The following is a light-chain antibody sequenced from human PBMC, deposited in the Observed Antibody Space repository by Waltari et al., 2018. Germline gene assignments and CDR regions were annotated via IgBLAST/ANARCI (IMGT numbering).Light chain of an antibody. CDR3: QQYYDTPRT. CDR1: QSLLYSSNNKNY. Sequence: DIVMTQSPDSLAVSLGERATINCKSSQSLLYSSNNKNYLTWFQQKPGQPPRMLIYWASTRESGVPDRFSGRGSGTDFTLTISSLQAEDVAVYYCQQYYDTPRTFGQGTRLEIK. J-gene: IGKJ2*01. V-gene: IGKV4-1*01. CDR2: WAS.